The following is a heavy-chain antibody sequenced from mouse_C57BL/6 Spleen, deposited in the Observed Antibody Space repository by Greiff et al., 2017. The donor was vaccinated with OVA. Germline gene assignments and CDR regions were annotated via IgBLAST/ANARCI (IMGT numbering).Heavy chain of an antibody. CDR2: IYPGSGST. CDR3: ARRSIYYDYDGYYAMDY. Sequence: VQLQQPGAELVKPGASVKMSCKASGYTFTSYWITWVKQRPGQGLEWIGDIYPGSGSTNYNEKFKSKATLTVDTSSSTAYMQLSSLTSEDSAVYYCARRSIYYDYDGYYAMDYWGQGTSVTVSS. V-gene: IGHV1-55*01. D-gene: IGHD2-4*01. CDR1: GYTFTSYW. J-gene: IGHJ4*01.